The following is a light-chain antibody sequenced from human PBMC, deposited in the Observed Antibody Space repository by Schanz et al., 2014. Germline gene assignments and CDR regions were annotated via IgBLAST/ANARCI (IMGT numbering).Light chain of an antibody. V-gene: IGLV2-23*01. J-gene: IGLJ3*02. Sequence: QSALTQPASVSGSPGQSITISCTGTSSDIGNYNLVSWYQQHPGKAPKVMIYEVSKWPSGVSNRFSGSKSGNTASLTVSGLQADDEADYYCSSYAGSNNLPFGGGTKLTVL. CDR1: SSDIGNYNL. CDR3: SSYAGSNNLP. CDR2: EVS.